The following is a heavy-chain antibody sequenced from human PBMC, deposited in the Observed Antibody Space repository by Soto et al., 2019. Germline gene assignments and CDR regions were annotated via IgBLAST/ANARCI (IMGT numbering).Heavy chain of an antibody. Sequence: PSETLSLTYSVSCGYISSFGWSWIRQPTGKGLEWIGYIYYSGSTNYNPSLKSRVTISVDTSKNQFSLKLSSVTAADTAVYYCARVRSEYDFWSGRIEYYFDYWGQRSLVTLSS. D-gene: IGHD3-3*01. CDR3: ARVRSEYDFWSGRIEYYFDY. V-gene: IGHV4-59*01. CDR1: CGYISSFG. CDR2: IYYSGST. J-gene: IGHJ4*02.